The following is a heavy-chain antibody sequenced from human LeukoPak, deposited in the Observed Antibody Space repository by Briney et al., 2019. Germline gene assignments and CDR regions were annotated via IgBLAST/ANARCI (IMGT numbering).Heavy chain of an antibody. CDR1: GGTFSSYA. J-gene: IGHJ6*02. CDR3: ARASLQWLRFPTLSGMDV. D-gene: IGHD5-12*01. Sequence: SVTVSCKASGGTFSSYAISWVRQAPGQGLEWMGGIIPIFGTANYAQKFQGRVTITADESTSTAYMELSSLRSEDTAVYYCARASLQWLRFPTLSGMDVWGQGTTVTVSS. CDR2: IIPIFGTA. V-gene: IGHV1-69*13.